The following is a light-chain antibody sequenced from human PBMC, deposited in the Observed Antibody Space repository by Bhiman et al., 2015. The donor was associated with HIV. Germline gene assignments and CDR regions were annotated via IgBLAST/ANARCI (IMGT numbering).Light chain of an antibody. CDR1: SSDVGPYNR. CDR2: EVS. CDR3: SSLTSIGTVV. V-gene: IGLV2-18*02. J-gene: IGLJ3*02. Sequence: QSALTQPPSVSGSPGQSVTISCTGTSSDVGPYNRVTWYQQTPDSAPKVIIYEVSSRPSGVPDRFSGSKSGNTASLTISGLQAEDEADYYCSSLTSIGTVVFGGGTKLTVL.